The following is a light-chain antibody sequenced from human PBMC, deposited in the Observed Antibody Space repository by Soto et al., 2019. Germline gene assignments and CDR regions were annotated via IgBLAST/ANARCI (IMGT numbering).Light chain of an antibody. Sequence: EIVLTQSPGTLSLSPGERATLSCRASQSVRSSSLAWYQQKPGQAPRLLIYGASSRATGIPDRFSGSGSGTDFTLTISRLEPGDFAVYYCQQYGSSPPRTFGQGTKVEIK. CDR1: QSVRSSS. CDR3: QQYGSSPPRT. J-gene: IGKJ1*01. V-gene: IGKV3-20*01. CDR2: GAS.